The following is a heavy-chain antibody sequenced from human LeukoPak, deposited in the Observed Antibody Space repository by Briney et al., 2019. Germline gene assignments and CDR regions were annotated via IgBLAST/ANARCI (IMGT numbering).Heavy chain of an antibody. J-gene: IGHJ4*02. CDR3: ARDQSGGYYFDY. CDR1: GGSISSYY. CDR2: IYYSGST. D-gene: IGHD3-10*01. Sequence: SETLSLTCTVSGGSISSYYWSCIRQPPGKGLEWIGYIYYSGSTSYNPSLKSRVTISVDTSKNQFSLKLSSVTAADTAVYHCARDQSGGYYFDYWGQGTLVTASS. V-gene: IGHV4-59*01.